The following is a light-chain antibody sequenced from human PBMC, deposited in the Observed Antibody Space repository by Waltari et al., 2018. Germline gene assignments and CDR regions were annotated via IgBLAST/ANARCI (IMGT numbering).Light chain of an antibody. Sequence: MTQSPLSLPVTPGERASIPCRSSQSLLHSNGYNYLDWYLQKPGQSPQLLIYLGSSRASGVPDRFSGSGSGTDFTLKISRVEAEDVGVYYCMQALQTPWTFGQGTKVEIK. CDR1: QSLLHSNGYNY. J-gene: IGKJ1*01. CDR2: LGS. CDR3: MQALQTPWT. V-gene: IGKV2-28*01.